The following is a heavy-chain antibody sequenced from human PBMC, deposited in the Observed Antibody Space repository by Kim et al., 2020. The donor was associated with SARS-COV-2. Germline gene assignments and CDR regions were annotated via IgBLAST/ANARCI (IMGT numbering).Heavy chain of an antibody. V-gene: IGHV5-51*01. J-gene: IGHJ4*02. Sequence: SPSFQGQVTISAAKSISPAYLQWSSLKASDTAMYYCARMDGYNYPFDYWGQGTLVTVSS. CDR3: ARMDGYNYPFDY. D-gene: IGHD5-12*01.